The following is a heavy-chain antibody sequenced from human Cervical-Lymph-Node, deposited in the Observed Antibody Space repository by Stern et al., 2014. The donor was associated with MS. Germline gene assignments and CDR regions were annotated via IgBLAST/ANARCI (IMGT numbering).Heavy chain of an antibody. CDR1: GYTFTRYF. J-gene: IGHJ4*02. V-gene: IGHV1-46*04. CDR3: AGGHTFDY. Sequence: QVQLVQSGAEVKKPGASVKISCKASGYTFTRYFMHWVRQAPGQGLEWMGIINPSDGSATYTQKLQGRLTMTRDTATSTIYMELSSLRSEDTAVYFCAGGHTFDYWGQGTLVTVSA. CDR2: INPSDGSA.